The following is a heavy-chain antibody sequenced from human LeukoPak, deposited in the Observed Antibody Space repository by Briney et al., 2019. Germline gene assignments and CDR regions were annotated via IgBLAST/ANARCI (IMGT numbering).Heavy chain of an antibody. D-gene: IGHD4-17*01. CDR2: ISANDGRT. CDR3: VRDYYGDYFDTFDI. V-gene: IGHV1-18*01. J-gene: IGHJ3*02. Sequence: ASVKVSCKASGYTFSSYGISWVRQAPGQGLEWMGWISANDGRTNHAQKFQGRVTMTTDTSASTVHMEMRTLRSDDTAMYYCVRDYYGDYFDTFDIWGQGTMVTVSS. CDR1: GYTFSSYG.